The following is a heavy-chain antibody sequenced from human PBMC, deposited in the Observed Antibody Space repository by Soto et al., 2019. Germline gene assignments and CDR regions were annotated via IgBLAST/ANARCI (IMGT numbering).Heavy chain of an antibody. J-gene: IGHJ4*01. CDR1: GGSISSYY. Sequence: SETLSLTCTVSGGSISSYYWSWIRQPPGKGLEWIGYIYYSGSTNYNPSLKSRVTISVDTSKNQFSLKLSSVTAADTAVYYCARDQGDGGNSYYFDYWGQEPWSPSPQ. D-gene: IGHD2-21*02. V-gene: IGHV4-59*01. CDR3: ARDQGDGGNSYYFDY. CDR2: IYYSGST.